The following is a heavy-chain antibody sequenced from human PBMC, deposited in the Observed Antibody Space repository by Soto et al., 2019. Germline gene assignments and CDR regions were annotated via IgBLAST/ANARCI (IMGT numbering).Heavy chain of an antibody. Sequence: GGSLRLSCAASGFTFRSYATHWVRQAPGKGLEWVAVISYDGRDKKHADSVKGRFTISRDNSNNMVYLQMNSLRAEDTAVYYCAIDASTGAADYYYDYWGQGTPVTVSS. J-gene: IGHJ4*02. CDR3: AIDASTGAADYYYDY. D-gene: IGHD4-17*01. V-gene: IGHV3-30*04. CDR2: ISYDGRDK. CDR1: GFTFRSYA.